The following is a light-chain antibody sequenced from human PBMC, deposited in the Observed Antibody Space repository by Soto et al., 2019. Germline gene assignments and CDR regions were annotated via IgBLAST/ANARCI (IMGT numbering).Light chain of an antibody. CDR3: MQGTHWPWT. Sequence: DVVMTQSPLSLPVTLGQPASISCRSSQSLIHSDGNTYLSWFQQRPGQSPRRLIYEVSDRDSGDPDRFTGTGSGTDFTLTISRVEAEDGGVYYCMQGTHWPWTFGQGTEVEIK. CDR1: QSLIHSDGNTY. J-gene: IGKJ1*01. CDR2: EVS. V-gene: IGKV2-30*02.